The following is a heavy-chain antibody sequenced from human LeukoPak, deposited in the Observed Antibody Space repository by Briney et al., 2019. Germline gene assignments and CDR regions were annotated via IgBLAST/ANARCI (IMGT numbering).Heavy chain of an antibody. CDR3: ARSRDGYNGLFDP. V-gene: IGHV3-53*01. CDR2: IYSGGST. CDR1: GVSVSNSY. D-gene: IGHD5-24*01. Sequence: PGGSLRLSCAGSGVSVSNSYKSWVRQAPGKGLEWVSAIYSGGSTYYADSVKGRFTISRDISQNTLYLQMNSLRAEDTAVYYCARSRDGYNGLFDPWGQGTLVTVSS. J-gene: IGHJ5*02.